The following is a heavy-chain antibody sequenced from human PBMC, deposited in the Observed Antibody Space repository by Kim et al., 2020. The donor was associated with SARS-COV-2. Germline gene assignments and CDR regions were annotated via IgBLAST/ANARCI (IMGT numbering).Heavy chain of an antibody. V-gene: IGHV3-48*02. D-gene: IGHD2-21*01. Sequence: GGSLRLSCVASGFTFSTYNMHWVRQAPGKGLEWLSYISADSAATFYADSVKGRFTISRDNAKNLLYLQMNSLRDDDTAVYYCARDRLWSLDYWGQGTLVTVSS. CDR3: ARDRLWSLDY. J-gene: IGHJ4*02. CDR1: GFTFSTYN. CDR2: ISADSAAT.